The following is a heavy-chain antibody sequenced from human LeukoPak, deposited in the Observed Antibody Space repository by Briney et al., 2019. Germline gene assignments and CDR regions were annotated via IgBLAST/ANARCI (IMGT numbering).Heavy chain of an antibody. J-gene: IGHJ5*02. V-gene: IGHV4-59*08. CDR1: GGPITSYY. Sequence: SETLSLTCTVSGGPITSYYWIWFRHPPGKGLEWLGNIYSSGSTNYNPSLQSRVTISVDTSKNQFSLKLSSVTAADTAVYYCAKGYYDFWSGYYNWFDPWGQGTLVTVSS. CDR3: AKGYYDFWSGYYNWFDP. D-gene: IGHD3-3*01. CDR2: IYSSGST.